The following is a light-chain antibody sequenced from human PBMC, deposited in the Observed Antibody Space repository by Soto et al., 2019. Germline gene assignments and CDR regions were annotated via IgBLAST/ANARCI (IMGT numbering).Light chain of an antibody. Sequence: QSALTQPASVSGSPGQSITISCTGTSSDIGGYNYVSWYQLHPGKVPKLIIYEVSHRPSRVSSRFSGSKSGNTASLIISGLQAEDEADYYCNSFTDGSALEVFGTGTKLTVL. CDR2: EVS. CDR3: NSFTDGSALEV. V-gene: IGLV2-14*01. CDR1: SSDIGGYNY. J-gene: IGLJ1*01.